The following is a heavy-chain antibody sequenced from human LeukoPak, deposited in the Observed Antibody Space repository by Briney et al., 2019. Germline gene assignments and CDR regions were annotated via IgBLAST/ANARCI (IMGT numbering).Heavy chain of an antibody. Sequence: GGSLRLSCAASGFTFSSYSMNWVRQAPGKGLEWVSSISSSSSYIYYADSVKGRFTISRDNAKNSLYLQMNSLRAEDTAVYYCAKRWGPCTNGVCPDYWYFDLWGRGTLVTVSS. D-gene: IGHD2-8*01. V-gene: IGHV3-21*04. CDR1: GFTFSSYS. CDR3: AKRWGPCTNGVCPDYWYFDL. CDR2: ISSSSSYI. J-gene: IGHJ2*01.